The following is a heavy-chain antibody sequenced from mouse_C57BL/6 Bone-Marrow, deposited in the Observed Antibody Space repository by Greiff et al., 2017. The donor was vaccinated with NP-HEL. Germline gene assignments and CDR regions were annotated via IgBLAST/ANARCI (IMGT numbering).Heavy chain of an antibody. CDR1: GFTFNTYA. Sequence: EVQRVESGGGLVQPKGSLKLSCAASGFTFNTYAMHWVRQAPGKGLEWVARIRSKSSNYATYYADSVKDRFTISRDDSQSMLYLQMNNLKTEDTAMYYCVRDHRSYYYGRWYFDVWGTGTTVTVSS. D-gene: IGHD1-1*01. J-gene: IGHJ1*03. V-gene: IGHV10-3*01. CDR2: IRSKSSNYAT. CDR3: VRDHRSYYYGRWYFDV.